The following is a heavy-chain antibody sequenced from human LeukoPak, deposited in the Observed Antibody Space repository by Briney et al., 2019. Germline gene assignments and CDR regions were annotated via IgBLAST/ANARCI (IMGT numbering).Heavy chain of an antibody. CDR3: ARGALGFDY. D-gene: IGHD3-16*01. CDR1: GFTFSSYD. J-gene: IGHJ4*02. CDR2: IGTAGDT. V-gene: IGHV3-13*04. Sequence: PGGALRLSCAASGFTFSSYDIQWVRQATGKGLEWVSSIGTAGDTYYAGSVTGRFTLSRENAETSSYLQMNNLGAGDTAVYYCARGALGFDYWGQGTLVTVSS.